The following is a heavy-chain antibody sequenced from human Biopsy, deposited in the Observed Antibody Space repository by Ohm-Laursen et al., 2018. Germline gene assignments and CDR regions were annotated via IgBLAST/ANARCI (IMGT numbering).Heavy chain of an antibody. CDR3: ARDSGILNYGNFKYYHYYGMDV. D-gene: IGHD4-11*01. V-gene: IGHV4-59*02. Sequence: GTLSLTCTVSGDSVTKYYWSWIRQPPGKGLEWIGHIYYSVMNNCNPSLQSRVSISVDTSRNQVSLTLSSVTAADTAVYYCARDSGILNYGNFKYYHYYGMDVWGQGTKVTVSS. CDR2: IYYSVMN. J-gene: IGHJ6*02. CDR1: GDSVTKYY.